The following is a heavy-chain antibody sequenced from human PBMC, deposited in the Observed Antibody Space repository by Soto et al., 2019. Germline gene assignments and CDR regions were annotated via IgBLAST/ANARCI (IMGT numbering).Heavy chain of an antibody. CDR2: INHSGTV. Sequence: QVHLQQWGAGLLKPSETLSLTCAVNGGAFNGYYWTWIRQSQGKGLQLIGEINHSGTVDYNPSLKSRVTFSIDTSKKQFSLTLTSVTAADTAVYYCARAGAALVRGSIGGFDYWGQGTLVTVSS. D-gene: IGHD3-10*01. CDR3: ARAGAALVRGSIGGFDY. J-gene: IGHJ4*02. V-gene: IGHV4-34*01. CDR1: GGAFNGYY.